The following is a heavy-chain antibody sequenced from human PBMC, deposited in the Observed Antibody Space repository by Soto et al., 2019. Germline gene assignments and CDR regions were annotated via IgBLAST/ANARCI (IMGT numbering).Heavy chain of an antibody. CDR1: GFTFSSYS. D-gene: IGHD2-15*01. Sequence: GGSLRLSCAASGFTFSSYSMNWVRQAPGKGLEWVSSISSSSSYIYYADSVKGRFTISRDNAKNSLYLQMNSLRAEDTAVYYCARDPSVVTPNWFDPWGQGTLVTVSS. CDR2: ISSSSSYI. CDR3: ARDPSVVTPNWFDP. V-gene: IGHV3-21*01. J-gene: IGHJ5*02.